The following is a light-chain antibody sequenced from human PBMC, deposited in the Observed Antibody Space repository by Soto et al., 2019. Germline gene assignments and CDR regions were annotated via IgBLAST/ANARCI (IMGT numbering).Light chain of an antibody. CDR1: QDISTW. Sequence: DIRMTQSPSSVSASVGDRVTITCRASQDISTWLAWYQQKPGKAPKLLIYAASSLQSGVPSRFSGIGSGTDFTLTISSLQSEDFATYYCQQANSFPLIFGGGTRVEIK. J-gene: IGKJ4*01. V-gene: IGKV1-12*01. CDR3: QQANSFPLI. CDR2: AAS.